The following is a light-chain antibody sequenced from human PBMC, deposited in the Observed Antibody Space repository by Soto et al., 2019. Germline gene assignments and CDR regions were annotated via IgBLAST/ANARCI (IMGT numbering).Light chain of an antibody. CDR2: DAS. V-gene: IGKV3-11*01. CDR1: QSVSKW. J-gene: IGKJ4*01. CDR3: QHRANWPLT. Sequence: DIVLTQSPATLSLSPGERATLSCRASQSVSKWLVWYQQKPGQAPRLLIYDASTRASDIPARFSGSGSGTDFTLTISSLEPDDFAVYCCQHRANWPLTFGGGTKVEIK.